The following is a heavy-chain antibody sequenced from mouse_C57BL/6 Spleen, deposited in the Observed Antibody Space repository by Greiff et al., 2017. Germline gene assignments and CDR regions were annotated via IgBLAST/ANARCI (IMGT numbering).Heavy chain of an antibody. CDR2: IDPEDGDT. V-gene: IGHV14-1*01. D-gene: IGHD1-1*01. CDR1: GFNIKDYY. CDR3: TTRNAKEVDLDD. J-gene: IGHJ2*01. Sequence: EVQLQQSGAELVRPGASVKLSCTASGFNIKDYYMHWVKQRPEQGLEWIGRIDPEDGDTEYAPKLQGRATMPADPSSNPAYLQLRKMKSEDTAVYYCTTRNAKEVDLDDWGQGTTRKVAS.